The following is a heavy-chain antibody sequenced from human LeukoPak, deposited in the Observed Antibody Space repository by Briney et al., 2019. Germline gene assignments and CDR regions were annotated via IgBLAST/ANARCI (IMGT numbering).Heavy chain of an antibody. V-gene: IGHV4-61*01. D-gene: IGHD3-22*01. CDR3: ARDGSDYYDSSGHLRLFDY. CDR1: GGSVSSGSCY. J-gene: IGHJ4*02. CDR2: IYYSGST. Sequence: SETLSLTCTVSGGSVSSGSCYWSWIRQPPGKGLEWIGYIYYSGSTNYNPSLKSRVTISVDTSKNQFSLKLSSVTAADTAVYYCARDGSDYYDSSGHLRLFDYWGQGTLVTVSS.